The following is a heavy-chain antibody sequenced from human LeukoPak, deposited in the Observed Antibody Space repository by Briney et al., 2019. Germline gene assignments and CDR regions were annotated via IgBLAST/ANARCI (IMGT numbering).Heavy chain of an antibody. Sequence: GESLKISCKGSGYSFTSYWTGWVRQMPGKGLEWMGIIYPGDSDTRYSPSFQGQVTISADKSISTAYLQWSSLKASDTAMYYCASTGGSGSYWDPFDPWGQGTLVTVSS. CDR2: IYPGDSDT. D-gene: IGHD3-10*01. CDR3: ASTGGSGSYWDPFDP. J-gene: IGHJ5*02. V-gene: IGHV5-51*01. CDR1: GYSFTSYW.